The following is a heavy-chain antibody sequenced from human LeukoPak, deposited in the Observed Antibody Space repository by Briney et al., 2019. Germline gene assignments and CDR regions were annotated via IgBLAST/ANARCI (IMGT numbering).Heavy chain of an antibody. J-gene: IGHJ4*02. V-gene: IGHV5-51*01. D-gene: IGHD2-15*01. Sequence: ESLKISCKASGYSFTSYWIGWVRQMPGKGLEWMGITNPADSDTRYSPSFQGQVTISADKSIDTAYLQWSSLKASDTAMYYCARRLRYCTDGTCYPDYWGQGTLVTVSS. CDR2: TNPADSDT. CDR1: GYSFTSYW. CDR3: ARRLRYCTDGTCYPDY.